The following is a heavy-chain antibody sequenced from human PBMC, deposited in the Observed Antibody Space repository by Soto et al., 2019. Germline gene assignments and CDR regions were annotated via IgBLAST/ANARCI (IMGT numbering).Heavy chain of an antibody. CDR2: INPNGGGT. V-gene: IGHV1-2*02. J-gene: IGHJ5*02. D-gene: IGHD5-12*01. CDR1: GYSFTAYY. Sequence: QVQRVQSGSEMKKPGASVKVSCKSCGYSFTAYYIHWLRQAPGQGLEWMGWINPNGGGTNYAQKFQGRGIMCRDTSISTAYLDLSRRTVDDTAVYSCARHNGYGALFDPRFPGTLVTVSS. CDR3: ARHNGYGALFDP.